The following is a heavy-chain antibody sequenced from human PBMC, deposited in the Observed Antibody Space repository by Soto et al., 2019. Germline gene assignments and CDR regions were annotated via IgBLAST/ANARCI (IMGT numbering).Heavy chain of an antibody. CDR1: GGSFSGYY. CDR3: ARKWGGSIAAAGTPYNWFDP. V-gene: IGHV4-34*01. Sequence: SETLSLTCAVYGGSFSGYYWSWIRQPPGKGLEWIGEINHSGSTNYNPSLKSRVTISVDTSKNQFSLKLSSVTAADTAVYYCARKWGGSIAAAGTPYNWFDPWGQGTLVTVSS. J-gene: IGHJ5*02. D-gene: IGHD6-13*01. CDR2: INHSGST.